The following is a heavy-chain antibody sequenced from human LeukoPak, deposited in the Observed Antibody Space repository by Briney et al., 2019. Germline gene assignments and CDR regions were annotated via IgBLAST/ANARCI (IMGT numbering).Heavy chain of an antibody. CDR2: FDPEDGET. Sequence: ASVKVSCKVSGYTLTELSMHWVRQAPGKGLEWMRGFDPEDGETIYAQKFQGRVTMTEDTSTDTAYMELSSLRSEDTAVYYCATDTGPTVPNRYDAFDIWGQGTMVTVSS. V-gene: IGHV1-24*01. D-gene: IGHD2-2*01. CDR3: ATDTGPTVPNRYDAFDI. CDR1: GYTLTELS. J-gene: IGHJ3*02.